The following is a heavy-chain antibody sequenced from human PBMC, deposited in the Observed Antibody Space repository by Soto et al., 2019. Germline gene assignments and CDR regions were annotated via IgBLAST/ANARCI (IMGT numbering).Heavy chain of an antibody. CDR1: GYTFTSYG. Sequence: ASVKVSCKASGYTFTSYGISWVRQAPGQGLEWMGWISAYNGNTNYAQKLQGRVTMTTDTSTSTAYMELRSLRSDDTAVYYCARSKGGVIDYVIYYYGMDVWGQGTTVTVSS. CDR3: ARSKGGVIDYVIYYYGMDV. D-gene: IGHD3-10*01. V-gene: IGHV1-18*01. J-gene: IGHJ6*02. CDR2: ISAYNGNT.